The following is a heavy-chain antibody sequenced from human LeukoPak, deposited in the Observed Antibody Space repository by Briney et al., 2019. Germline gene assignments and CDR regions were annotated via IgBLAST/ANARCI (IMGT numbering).Heavy chain of an antibody. CDR2: INHSGST. Sequence: PSETLSLTCAVYGGSFSGYYWNWIRQPPGKGLEWIGEINHSGSTNYNPSLKSRVTISVDTSKNQFSLKLSSVTAADTAVYYCARGQGPYCSSTSCYLGLRSYYYYGMDVWGQGTTVTVSS. J-gene: IGHJ6*02. CDR1: GGSFSGYY. CDR3: ARGQGPYCSSTSCYLGLRSYYYYGMDV. V-gene: IGHV4-34*01. D-gene: IGHD2-2*01.